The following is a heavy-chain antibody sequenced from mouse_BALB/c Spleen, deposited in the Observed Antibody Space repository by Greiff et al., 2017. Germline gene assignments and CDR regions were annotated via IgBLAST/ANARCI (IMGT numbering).Heavy chain of an antibody. V-gene: IGHV2-9*02. D-gene: IGHD1-1*01. CDR1: GFSLTSYG. CDR3: ASQYGGYYYAMDY. CDR2: IWAGGST. Sequence: VQLKESGPGLVAPSQSLSITCTVSGFSLTSYGVHWVRQPPGKGLEWLGVIWAGGSTNYNSAIMSRLSISKDNSKSQVFLKMNSLQTDDTAMYYCASQYGGYYYAMDYWGQGTSVTVSS. J-gene: IGHJ4*01.